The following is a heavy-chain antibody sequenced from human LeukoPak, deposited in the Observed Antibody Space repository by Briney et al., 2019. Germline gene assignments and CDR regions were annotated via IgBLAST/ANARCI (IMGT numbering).Heavy chain of an antibody. CDR1: GVSISSYY. CDR2: IYDSGST. D-gene: IGHD2-21*02. J-gene: IGHJ4*02. V-gene: IGHV4-59*01. Sequence: PSETLSLTCTVSGVSISSYYWSWIRQPPGKRLEWIGYIYDSGSTNYNPSLKSRVTISIDTSKNQFSLKLSSVTAADTAVYYCAREAYCGGDCYSGFDYWGQGTLVTVSS. CDR3: AREAYCGGDCYSGFDY.